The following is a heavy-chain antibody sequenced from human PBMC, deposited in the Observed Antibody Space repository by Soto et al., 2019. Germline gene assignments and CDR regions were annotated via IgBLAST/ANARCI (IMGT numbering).Heavy chain of an antibody. J-gene: IGHJ6*03. CDR2: IYYSGST. CDR1: GGSISSSSYY. CDR3: ARLFSPYYDFWSGYYTVVHPSPGYYYYMDV. V-gene: IGHV4-39*01. D-gene: IGHD3-3*01. Sequence: SETLSLTCTVSGGSISSSSYYWGWIRQPPGKGLEWIGSIYYSGSTYYNPSLKSRVTISVDTSKNQFSLKLSSVTAADTAVYYCARLFSPYYDFWSGYYTVVHPSPGYYYYMDVWGKGTTVTVSS.